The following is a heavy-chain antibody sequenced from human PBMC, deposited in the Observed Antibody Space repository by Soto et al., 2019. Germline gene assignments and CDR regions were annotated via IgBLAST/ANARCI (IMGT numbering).Heavy chain of an antibody. CDR2: IKGDGGAK. D-gene: IGHD3-22*01. Sequence: PGGSLRLSCAASGFTFSSYWMRWVRQAPGKGLEWVADIKGDGGAKNYVDSLKGRFTISRDNSKNTLYLQMDGLGAEDTAIYYCAKVVGDGNDYYDFWGQGTLVTVSS. V-gene: IGHV3-7*03. CDR3: AKVVGDGNDYYDF. CDR1: GFTFSSYW. J-gene: IGHJ4*02.